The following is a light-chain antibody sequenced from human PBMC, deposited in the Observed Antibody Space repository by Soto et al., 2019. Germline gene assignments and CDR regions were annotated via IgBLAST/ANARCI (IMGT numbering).Light chain of an antibody. V-gene: IGLV2-8*01. Sequence: QSVLTQPPSASGSPGQSVTISCTGTSSDVGGYNYVSWYQHHPGKAPKLMIYEVSKRPSGVPDRFSGSKSGNTASLTVSGLQAEDEADYYCSSYAGGNNWVFGTGTKVTVL. J-gene: IGLJ1*01. CDR3: SSYAGGNNWV. CDR1: SSDVGGYNY. CDR2: EVS.